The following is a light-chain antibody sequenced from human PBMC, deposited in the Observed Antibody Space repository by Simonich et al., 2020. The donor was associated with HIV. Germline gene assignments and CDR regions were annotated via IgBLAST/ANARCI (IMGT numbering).Light chain of an antibody. CDR3: MQALQTPSIT. CDR2: LGS. V-gene: IGKV2-28*01. J-gene: IGKJ5*01. CDR1: QSVLYSSNNKNY. Sequence: DIVMTQSPDSLAVSLGERATINCKSSQSVLYSSNNKNYLAWYLQKPGQYPHLLIYLGSNRASGVPDRFSGSGSGTDFTLKMSRVEAEDVGVYYCMQALQTPSITFGQGTRLEIK.